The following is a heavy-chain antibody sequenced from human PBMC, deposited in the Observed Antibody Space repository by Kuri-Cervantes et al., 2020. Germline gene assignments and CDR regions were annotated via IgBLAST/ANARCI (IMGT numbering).Heavy chain of an antibody. V-gene: IGHV4-59*12. Sequence: SETLSLTCTVSGGSISSYYWSWIRQPPGKGLEWIGYIYYSGSTNYNPSLKSRVTMSVDTSKNQFSLKLSSVTAADTAVYYCARNSEELVGADYYFDYWGQGTLVTVSS. D-gene: IGHD1-26*01. CDR1: GGSISSYY. CDR2: IYYSGST. CDR3: ARNSEELVGADYYFDY. J-gene: IGHJ4*02.